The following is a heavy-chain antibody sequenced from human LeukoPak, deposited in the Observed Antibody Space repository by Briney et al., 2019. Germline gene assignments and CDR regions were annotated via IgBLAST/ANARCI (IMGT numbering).Heavy chain of an antibody. Sequence: ASVKVSCKASGYTFTSYGISWVRQAPGQGLEWMGWISAYNGNTNYAQKFQGRVTMTRDMSTSTVYMELSSLRSEDTAVYYCARDSGDGYNYSDYWGQGTLVTVSS. V-gene: IGHV1-18*01. CDR3: ARDSGDGYNYSDY. CDR2: ISAYNGNT. J-gene: IGHJ4*02. CDR1: GYTFTSYG. D-gene: IGHD5-24*01.